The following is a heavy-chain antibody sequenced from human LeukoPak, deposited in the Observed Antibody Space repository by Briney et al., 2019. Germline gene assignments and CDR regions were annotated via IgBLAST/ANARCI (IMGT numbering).Heavy chain of an antibody. CDR3: ARHPKTYYYDSSGFRRNWFDP. D-gene: IGHD3-22*01. V-gene: IGHV4-38-2*02. CDR1: GYSISSGYY. Sequence: SETLSLTCTVSGYSISSGYYWGWIRQPPGKGLEWIGSIYHSGSTNYNPSLKSRVTISVDTSKNQFSLKLSSVTAADTAVYYCARHPKTYYYDSSGFRRNWFDPWGQGTLVTVSS. J-gene: IGHJ5*02. CDR2: IYHSGST.